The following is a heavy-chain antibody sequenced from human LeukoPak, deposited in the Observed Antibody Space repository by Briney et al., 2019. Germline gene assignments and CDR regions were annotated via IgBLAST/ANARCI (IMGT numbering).Heavy chain of an antibody. J-gene: IGHJ4*02. V-gene: IGHV3-23*01. CDR2: ISGSGGST. CDR1: GFTFSSYA. Sequence: GGSLRLSCAASGFTFSSYAMSWVRQAPGKGLEWVSAISGSGGSTYYADSVKGRFTISRDNSKNTLYLQMNSLRAEDTAVYYCASLLGPLPYYDSSGYPDYWGQGTLVAVSS. D-gene: IGHD3-22*01. CDR3: ASLLGPLPYYDSSGYPDY.